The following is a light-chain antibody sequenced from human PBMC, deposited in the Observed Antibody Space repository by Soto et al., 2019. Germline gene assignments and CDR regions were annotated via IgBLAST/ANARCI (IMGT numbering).Light chain of an antibody. CDR3: SSYTGSYTVM. J-gene: IGLJ3*02. V-gene: IGLV2-14*01. CDR1: SNDVGSFNY. CDR2: DVT. Sequence: QSALTQPASVSGSPGQSITISCTGTSNDVGSFNYVSWYLQHPGKAPKLVIYDVTKRPSGVSNRFSGSKSGNTASLTISGLQAEDEADYYCSSYTGSYTVMFGGGTKLTVL.